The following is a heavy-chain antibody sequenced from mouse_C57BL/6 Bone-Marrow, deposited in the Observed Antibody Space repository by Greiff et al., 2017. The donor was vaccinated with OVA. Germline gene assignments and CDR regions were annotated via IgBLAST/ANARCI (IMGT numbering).Heavy chain of an antibody. Sequence: DVKLVESGGGLVKPGGSLKLSCAASGFTFSDYGMHWVRQAPEKGLEWVAYISSGSGTIYYADTVKGRFTLSRDNSTNTLFLQMTSLRSEDTAMYYCARGYYGSSRWYFDVWGTGTTVTVSA. D-gene: IGHD1-1*01. J-gene: IGHJ1*03. CDR2: ISSGSGTI. CDR1: GFTFSDYG. V-gene: IGHV5-17*01. CDR3: ARGYYGSSRWYFDV.